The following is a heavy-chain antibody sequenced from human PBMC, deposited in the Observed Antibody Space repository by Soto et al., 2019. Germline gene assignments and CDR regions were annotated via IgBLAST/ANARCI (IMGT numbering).Heavy chain of an antibody. V-gene: IGHV3-7*03. CDR2: IRQDGHEK. CDR3: ARDLPGYCSTTNCYYYF. CDR1: GYCCASDH. Sequence: GRYLELASEAPGYCCASDHLTYVCLAPGEGLEWVANIRQDGHEKYYVDSVRGRFTISRDNAQNSLYLQMDSLRAEDTAMYYCARDLPGYCSTTNCYYYF. D-gene: IGHD2-2*01. J-gene: IGHJ4*01.